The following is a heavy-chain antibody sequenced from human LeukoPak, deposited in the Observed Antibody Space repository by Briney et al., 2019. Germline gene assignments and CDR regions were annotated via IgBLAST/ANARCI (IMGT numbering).Heavy chain of an antibody. V-gene: IGHV3-20*04. CDR1: GFTFDDYA. CDR2: IKWNGDTT. D-gene: IGHD3-16*01. CDR3: ARDRLDRRLDY. J-gene: IGHJ4*02. Sequence: GGSLRLSCAASGFTFDDYAMHWVRQAPGKGLEWVSGIKWNGDTTGYADSVKGRFTISRDDAESSLYLQMNSLRPEDTALYYCARDRLDRRLDYWGQGTLVTVSS.